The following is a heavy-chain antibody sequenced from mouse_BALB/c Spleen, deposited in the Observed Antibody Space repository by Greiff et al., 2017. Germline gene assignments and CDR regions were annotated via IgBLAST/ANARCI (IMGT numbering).Heavy chain of an antibody. J-gene: IGHJ2*01. CDR1: GYTFTSYW. V-gene: IGHV1S22*01. CDR3: TWIDY. CDR2: IYPGSGST. Sequence: LKQPGSELVRPGASVKLSCKASGYTFTSYWMHWVKQRPGQGLEWIGNIYPGSGSTNYDEKFKSKATLTVDTSSSTAYMQLSSLTSEDSAVYYCTWIDYWGQGTTLTVSS.